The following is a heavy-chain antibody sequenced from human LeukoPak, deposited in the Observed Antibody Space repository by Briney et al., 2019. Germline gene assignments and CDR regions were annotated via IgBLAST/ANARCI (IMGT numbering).Heavy chain of an antibody. CDR3: KHRSDIVGEGAAFTYHYYFMDV. CDR1: GFMFSRSG. J-gene: IGHJ6*03. CDR2: IPEDGSN. Sequence: GGSLRLSCAASGFMFSRSGMHWVRQAPGKGPEWVALIPEDGSNVYRDSVKGRFTIARDNSKNTLYLQMNSLRLEDTGVYCAKHRSDIVGEGAAFTYHYYFMDVWGKGTMVTVSS. V-gene: IGHV3-30*02. D-gene: IGHD2-15*01.